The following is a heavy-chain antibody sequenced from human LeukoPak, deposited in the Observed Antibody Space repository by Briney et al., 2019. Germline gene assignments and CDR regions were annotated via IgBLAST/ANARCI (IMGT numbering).Heavy chain of an antibody. V-gene: IGHV4-59*01. CDR2: IYYSGST. J-gene: IGHJ4*02. CDR1: GGSISSYY. CDR3: ARSYSSSSYFDY. D-gene: IGHD6-13*01. Sequence: SETLSLTCTVSGGSISSYYWSWFRQPPGEGLEWIGYIYYSGSTNYNPSLKSRVTISVDTSKNQFSLKLSSVTAADTAVYYCARSYSSSSYFDYWGQGTLVTVSS.